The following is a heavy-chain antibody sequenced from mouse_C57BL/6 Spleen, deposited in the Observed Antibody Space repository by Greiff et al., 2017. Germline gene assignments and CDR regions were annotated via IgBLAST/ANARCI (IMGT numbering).Heavy chain of an antibody. J-gene: IGHJ3*01. CDR1: GYAFSSSW. CDR3: AREENGAWFAY. Sequence: QVQLQQSGPELVKPGASVKISCKASGYAFSSSWMNWVKQRPGKGLEWIGRIYPGDGATNYNGKFKGKATLTADKSSSTAYMQLSSLTSEDSAVYFCAREENGAWFAYWGQGTLVTVSA. CDR2: IYPGDGAT. V-gene: IGHV1-82*01.